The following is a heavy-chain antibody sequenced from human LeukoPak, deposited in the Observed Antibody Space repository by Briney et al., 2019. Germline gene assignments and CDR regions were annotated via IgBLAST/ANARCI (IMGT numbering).Heavy chain of an antibody. V-gene: IGHV3-21*01. CDR1: GFTFSRYS. D-gene: IGHD2-15*01. CDR2: ISSSSSYI. J-gene: IGHJ6*03. CDR3: ARAGRKSRGVDIVRKKETGYYYYMDV. Sequence: GGSLRLSCAASGFTFSRYSMNWVRQAPGKGLGWVSSISSSSSYIYYADSVKGRFTISRDNAKNSLYLQMNSLRAEDTAVYYCARAGRKSRGVDIVRKKETGYYYYMDVWGKGTTVTVSS.